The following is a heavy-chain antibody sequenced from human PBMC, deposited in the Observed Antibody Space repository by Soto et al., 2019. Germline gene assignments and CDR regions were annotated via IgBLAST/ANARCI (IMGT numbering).Heavy chain of an antibody. J-gene: IGHJ3*02. V-gene: IGHV3-21*01. Sequence: GGSLRLSCAASGFTFSSYSMNWVRQAPGKGLEWVSSISSSSSYIYYADSVKGRFTISRDNAKNSLYLQMNSLRAEDTAVYYCARDWRYCSSTSCYTTPPAFDIWGQGTMVTVSS. CDR2: ISSSSSYI. CDR1: GFTFSSYS. D-gene: IGHD2-2*02. CDR3: ARDWRYCSSTSCYTTPPAFDI.